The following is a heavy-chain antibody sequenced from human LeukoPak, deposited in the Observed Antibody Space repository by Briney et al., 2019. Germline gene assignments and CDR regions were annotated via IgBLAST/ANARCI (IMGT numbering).Heavy chain of an antibody. CDR3: AKERGSDYYDSSGYYYLTFDY. D-gene: IGHD3-22*01. V-gene: IGHV3-23*01. CDR1: GFTFSSYA. Sequence: GGSLRLSCAASGFTFSSYAMSWVRQAPGKGLEWVSAISGSGGSTYYADSVKGRLTISRDNSKNTLYLQMNSLRAEDTAVYYCAKERGSDYYDSSGYYYLTFDYWGQGTLVTVSS. J-gene: IGHJ4*02. CDR2: ISGSGGST.